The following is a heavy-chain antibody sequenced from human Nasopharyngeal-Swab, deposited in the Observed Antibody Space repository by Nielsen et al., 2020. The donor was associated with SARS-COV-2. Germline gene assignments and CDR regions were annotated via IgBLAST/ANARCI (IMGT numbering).Heavy chain of an antibody. V-gene: IGHV6-1*01. CDR2: TYYRSKWYN. CDR3: ARGCTIFGVNYGMDV. D-gene: IGHD3-3*01. CDR1: GDSVSSNSAA. J-gene: IGHJ6*02. Sequence: SQTLSLTCAISGDSVSSNSAAWNWVRQSPSRGLEWLGRTYYRSKWYNDYAVSVKSRITINPDTSKNQFSLKLSSVTAADTAVYYCARGCTIFGVNYGMDVWGQGTTVTVSS.